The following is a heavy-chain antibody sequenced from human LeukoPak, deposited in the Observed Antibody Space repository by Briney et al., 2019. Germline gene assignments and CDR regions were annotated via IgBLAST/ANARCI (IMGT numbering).Heavy chain of an antibody. V-gene: IGHV5-51*01. Sequence: NPGESLKISCKGSGYSFSTYWIGWVRQMTGKGLEWMGIIYPGDSDTRYSPSFQGQVTISADKSINTAYLQWSSLKASDSAMYYCARAHCGGGCSFDYWGQGNLVTVSS. CDR3: ARAHCGGGCSFDY. CDR1: GYSFSTYW. J-gene: IGHJ4*02. CDR2: IYPGDSDT. D-gene: IGHD2-21*02.